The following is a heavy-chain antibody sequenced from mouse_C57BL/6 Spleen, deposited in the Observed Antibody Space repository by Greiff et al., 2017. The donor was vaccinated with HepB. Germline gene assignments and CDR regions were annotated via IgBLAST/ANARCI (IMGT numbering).Heavy chain of an antibody. CDR1: GYTFTSYW. V-gene: IGHV1-59*01. CDR2: IDPSDSYT. J-gene: IGHJ2*01. D-gene: IGHD3-2*02. Sequence: QVQLKQSGAELAKPGASVKLSCKASGYTFTSYWMHWVKQRPGQGLEWIGVIDPSDSYTNYNQKFKGKATLTVDTSSSTAYMQLSSLTSEDSAVYYCARRGGSGFDYWGQGTTLTVSS. CDR3: ARRGGSGFDY.